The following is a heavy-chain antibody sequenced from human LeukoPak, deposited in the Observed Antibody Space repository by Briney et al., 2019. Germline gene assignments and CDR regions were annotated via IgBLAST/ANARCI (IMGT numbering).Heavy chain of an antibody. CDR2: IYTSGST. D-gene: IGHD3-10*01. CDR3: ARRGNYYMDV. J-gene: IGHJ6*03. CDR1: GGSISSYY. Sequence: KPSETLSLTCTVSGGSISSYYWSWLRQPPGKGLEWIGYIYTSGSTNYNPSLKSRVTISVDTSKNQFSLKLSSVTAADTAVYYCARRGNYYMDVWGKGTTVTVSS. V-gene: IGHV4-4*09.